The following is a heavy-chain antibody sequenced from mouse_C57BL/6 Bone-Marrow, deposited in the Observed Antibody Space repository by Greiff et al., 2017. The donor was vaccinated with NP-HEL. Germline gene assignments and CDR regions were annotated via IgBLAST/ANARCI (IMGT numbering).Heavy chain of an antibody. D-gene: IGHD1-1*01. V-gene: IGHV1-64*01. Sequence: QVQLQQPGAELVKPGASVKLSCKASGYTFTSYWMHWVKQRPGQGLEWIGMIHPNSGSTNYNEKFKSKATLTVDKSSSTAYMQLSSLTSEDSAVYYCARYYYYGSSYGGAMDYWGQGTSVTVSS. J-gene: IGHJ4*01. CDR2: IHPNSGST. CDR3: ARYYYYGSSYGGAMDY. CDR1: GYTFTSYW.